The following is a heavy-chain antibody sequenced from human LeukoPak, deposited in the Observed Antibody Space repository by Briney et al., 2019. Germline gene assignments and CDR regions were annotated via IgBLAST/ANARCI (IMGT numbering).Heavy chain of an antibody. D-gene: IGHD4-17*01. V-gene: IGHV1-69*01. Sequence: SVKVSCKASGGTFSSYAISWVRQAPGQGLEWMGGIIPIFGTANYAQKFQGRVTITADESTSTAYMELSSLRSEDTAVYYCARAATTVTAEDAFDIWGQGTMVTVSS. CDR1: GGTFSSYA. CDR3: ARAATTVTAEDAFDI. J-gene: IGHJ3*02. CDR2: IIPIFGTA.